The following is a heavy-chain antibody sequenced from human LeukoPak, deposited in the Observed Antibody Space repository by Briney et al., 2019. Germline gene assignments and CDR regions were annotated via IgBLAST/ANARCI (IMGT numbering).Heavy chain of an antibody. J-gene: IGHJ4*02. V-gene: IGHV4-39*01. CDR2: IYYSGST. CDR1: GGSISSSSYY. D-gene: IGHD3-10*01. CDR3: ASPHVLKVRGVTNVYFDY. Sequence: SETLSLTCTVSGGSISSSSYYWGWIRQPPGKGLEWIGSIYYSGSTYYNPSLKSRVTISVDTSKNQLSLKLSSVTAADTAVYYCASPHVLKVRGVTNVYFDYWGRGTLVTVSS.